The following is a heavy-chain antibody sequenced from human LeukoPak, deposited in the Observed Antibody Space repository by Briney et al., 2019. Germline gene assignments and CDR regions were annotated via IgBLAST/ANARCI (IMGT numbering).Heavy chain of an antibody. CDR2: ISSSGTTI. Sequence: AGSLRLSCAASGFTLTSYEMNWVRQAPGKGLEWVSYISSSGTTIYYADSVKGRFTISRDNAKNSLYLRMNSLRADDTAVYYCARETRDGFDIWGQGTMVTVSS. D-gene: IGHD4-11*01. V-gene: IGHV3-48*03. CDR1: GFTLTSYE. J-gene: IGHJ3*02. CDR3: ARETRDGFDI.